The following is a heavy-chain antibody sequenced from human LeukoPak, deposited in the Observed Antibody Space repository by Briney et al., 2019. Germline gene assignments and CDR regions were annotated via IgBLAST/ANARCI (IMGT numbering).Heavy chain of an antibody. V-gene: IGHV4-59*11. D-gene: IGHD4-17*01. Sequence: PSETLSLTCTVSGGSIRSQYWSWIRQSPGKGLEWIGYIHYSGGTNYNPSLKSRVTISVDTSMSHFSLKLSSVTAADTAVYYCARENYGYFDPWGQGTLVTVSS. J-gene: IGHJ5*02. CDR3: ARENYGYFDP. CDR1: GGSIRSQY. CDR2: IHYSGGT.